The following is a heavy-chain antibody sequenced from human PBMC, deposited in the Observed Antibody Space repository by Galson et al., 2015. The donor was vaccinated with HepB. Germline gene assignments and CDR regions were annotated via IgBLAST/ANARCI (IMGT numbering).Heavy chain of an antibody. D-gene: IGHD3-22*01. CDR3: ARGDYYYHSSGYYRFGAFDI. V-gene: IGHV4-30-2*01. CDR2: IYHSGST. Sequence: TLSLTCAVSGGSISSGGYSWNWIRQPPGKGLEWIGYIYHSGSTYYNPSLKSRVTISVDTSKNQLSVKLSSVTAADTAVYYCARGDYYYHSSGYYRFGAFDIWGQGTMVTVAS. J-gene: IGHJ3*02. CDR1: GGSISSGGYS.